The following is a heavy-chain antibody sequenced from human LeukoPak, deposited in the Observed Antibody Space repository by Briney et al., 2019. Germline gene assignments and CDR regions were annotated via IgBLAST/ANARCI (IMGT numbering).Heavy chain of an antibody. D-gene: IGHD4-11*01. V-gene: IGHV4-4*07. Sequence: SETLSLTCTLPSGSISGYFWSWVRQTAGKGLEWIGRIDTSGSTNYNASLKSRVTMSVDTSKNQVSLKLTSVTAADTALYFCARDRRSATVNSYYYYYLDVWGKGTTVTVSS. CDR3: ARDRRSATVNSYYYYYLDV. CDR2: IDTSGST. CDR1: SGSISGYF. J-gene: IGHJ6*03.